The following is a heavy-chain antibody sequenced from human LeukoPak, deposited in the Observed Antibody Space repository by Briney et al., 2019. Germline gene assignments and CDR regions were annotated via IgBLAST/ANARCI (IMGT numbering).Heavy chain of an antibody. J-gene: IGHJ5*02. D-gene: IGHD3-9*01. CDR2: INPNSGGT. V-gene: IGHV1-2*02. CDR3: ARANLSPGYDISP. CDR1: GYTFTGYY. Sequence: ASVKVSCKASGYTFTGYYMHWVRQAPGQGLEWLGWINPNSGGTDYAQKFQGRVTGTRDTSISTAYMELSRLRSDDTAVYYCARANLSPGYDISPWGQGTLVTVSS.